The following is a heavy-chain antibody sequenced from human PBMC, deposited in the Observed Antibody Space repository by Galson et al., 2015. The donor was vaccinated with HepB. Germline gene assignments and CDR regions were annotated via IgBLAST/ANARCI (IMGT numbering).Heavy chain of an antibody. CDR2: ISSSSSYI. D-gene: IGHD2-15*01. CDR1: GFTFSSYS. V-gene: IGHV3-21*01. Sequence: SLRLSCAASGFTFSSYSMNWVRQAPGKGLEWVSSISSSSSYIYYADSVKGRFTISRDNAKNSLYLQMNSLRAEDTAVYYCARGWHEDGMDVWGQGTTVTVSS. CDR3: ARGWHEDGMDV. J-gene: IGHJ6*02.